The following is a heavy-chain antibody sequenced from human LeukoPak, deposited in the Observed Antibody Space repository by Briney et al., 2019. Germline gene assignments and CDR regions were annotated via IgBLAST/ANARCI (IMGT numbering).Heavy chain of an antibody. CDR3: ARGADAHKVDY. J-gene: IGHJ4*02. V-gene: IGHV4-31*11. D-gene: IGHD2-2*01. CDR2: IHPTGNL. CDR1: GGSINGGGCY. Sequence: PSQTLSLTCAVAGGSINGGGCYWNWVRQHPGKGLEWIGCIHPTGNLYYNPSLTGRSTISVDTSKSHFSLNLTSVPAADTAVYYCARGADAHKVDYWSQGTLVTVSS.